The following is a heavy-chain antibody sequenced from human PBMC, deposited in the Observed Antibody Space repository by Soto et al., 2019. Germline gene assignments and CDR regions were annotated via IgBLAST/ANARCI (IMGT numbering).Heavy chain of an antibody. CDR2: ISGSGGST. CDR3: ATLTYYYFLAGYSSNWFDP. D-gene: IGHD3-9*01. V-gene: IGHV3-23*01. J-gene: IGHJ5*02. CDR1: GFTFSSYA. Sequence: GGSLRLSCAASGFTFSSYAMSWVRQAPGKGLEWVSAISGSGGSTYYADSVKGRFTISRDNSKNTLYLQMNSLRAEDTAVYYCATLTYYYFLAGYSSNWFDPWGQGTLVTVSS.